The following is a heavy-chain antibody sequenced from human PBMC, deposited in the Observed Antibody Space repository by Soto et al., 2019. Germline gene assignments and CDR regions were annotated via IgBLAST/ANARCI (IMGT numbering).Heavy chain of an antibody. CDR2: IYYSGTT. D-gene: IGHD7-27*01. CDR3: ARETASRHWVDY. J-gene: IGHJ4*02. Sequence: SETLSLTCTVSGASVSTGSYYWSWIRQSPGKGLEWIGYIYYSGTTSYNPSLKSRVTISVDTSKNQFSLKLSSVTAADSAIYYCARETASRHWVDYWGQGALVTVSS. CDR1: GASVSTGSYY. V-gene: IGHV4-61*01.